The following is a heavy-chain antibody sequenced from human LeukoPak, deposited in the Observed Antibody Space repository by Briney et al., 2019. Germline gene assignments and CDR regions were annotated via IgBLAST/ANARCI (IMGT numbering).Heavy chain of an antibody. Sequence: SETLSLTCTVSGGSISSYYWSWIRQPPGKGLEWIGYIYYSGSTNYNPSLKSRATISVDTSKNQFSLKLSSVTAADTAVYYCARSRLLKPAANWFDPWGQGTLVTVSS. CDR2: IYYSGST. CDR1: GGSISSYY. V-gene: IGHV4-59*01. D-gene: IGHD2-2*01. CDR3: ARSRLLKPAANWFDP. J-gene: IGHJ5*02.